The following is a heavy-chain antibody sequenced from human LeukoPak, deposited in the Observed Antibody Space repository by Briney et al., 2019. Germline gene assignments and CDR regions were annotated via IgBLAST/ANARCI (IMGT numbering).Heavy chain of an antibody. CDR1: GGSISSSSYY. Sequence: SETLSLTCTVSGGSISSSSYYWGWLRQPPGKGLEWIGSIYYSGSTYYNPSLKSRVTISVDTSKNQFFLKLSSVTAADTAVYYCARLSAPGYSSGWYEFDYWGQGTLVTVSS. D-gene: IGHD6-19*01. J-gene: IGHJ4*02. V-gene: IGHV4-39*01. CDR3: ARLSAPGYSSGWYEFDY. CDR2: IYYSGST.